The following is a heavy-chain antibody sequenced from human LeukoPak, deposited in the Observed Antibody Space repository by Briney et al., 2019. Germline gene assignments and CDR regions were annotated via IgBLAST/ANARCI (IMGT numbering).Heavy chain of an antibody. Sequence: GASVKVSCKASGYIFTGYYMHWVRQAPGQGLEWMGWINPNSGGTNYAQKFQGRVTMTRDTSISTAYMELSRLRSDDTAVYYCATLLWFGEPHDYWGQGTLVTVSS. D-gene: IGHD3-10*01. J-gene: IGHJ4*02. CDR3: ATLLWFGEPHDY. CDR1: GYIFTGYY. V-gene: IGHV1-2*02. CDR2: INPNSGGT.